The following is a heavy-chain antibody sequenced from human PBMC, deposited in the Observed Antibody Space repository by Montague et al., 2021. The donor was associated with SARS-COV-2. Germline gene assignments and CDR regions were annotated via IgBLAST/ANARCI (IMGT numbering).Heavy chain of an antibody. Sequence: SETLSLTCTVSGGSISSGTYYWGWDRQPPGKGLVWIGSNNYSGKNYSNLSLQSRVTISVDTSKNQFSLKLISVTAADTAVYYCARRELWPWSWFFDLWGRGTLVTVSS. CDR2: NNYSGKN. D-gene: IGHD6-19*01. CDR3: ARRELWPWSWFFDL. CDR1: GGSISSGTYY. V-gene: IGHV4-39*01. J-gene: IGHJ2*01.